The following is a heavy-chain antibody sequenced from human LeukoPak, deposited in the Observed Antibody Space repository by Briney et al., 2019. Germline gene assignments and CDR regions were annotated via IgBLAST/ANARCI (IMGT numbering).Heavy chain of an antibody. Sequence: SETLSLTCAVYGGSFSGYYWSWIRQPPGKGLEWIGRIYTSGSTNYNPSLKSRVTISVDTSKNQFSLKLSSVTAADTAVYYCARDSPPEYSNYGYFDLWGRGTLVTVSS. D-gene: IGHD4-11*01. J-gene: IGHJ2*01. CDR3: ARDSPPEYSNYGYFDL. CDR1: GGSFSGYY. CDR2: IYTSGST. V-gene: IGHV4-59*10.